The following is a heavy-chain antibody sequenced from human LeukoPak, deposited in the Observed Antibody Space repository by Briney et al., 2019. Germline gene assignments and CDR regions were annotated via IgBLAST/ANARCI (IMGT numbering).Heavy chain of an antibody. CDR1: GYTFTSYV. Sequence: ASVKVSCKASGYTFTSYVINWVRQAPGQGLEWMGGIIPIFGTANYAQKFQGRVTITADESTSTAYMELSSLRSEDTAVYYCARPGRGGYDFYYYGMDVWGQGTTVTVSS. CDR3: ARPGRGGYDFYYYGMDV. V-gene: IGHV1-69*13. CDR2: IIPIFGTA. J-gene: IGHJ6*02. D-gene: IGHD5-12*01.